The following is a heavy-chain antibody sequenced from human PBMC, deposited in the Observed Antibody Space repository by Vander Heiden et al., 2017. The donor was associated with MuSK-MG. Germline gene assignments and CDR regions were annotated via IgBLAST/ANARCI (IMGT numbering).Heavy chain of an antibody. V-gene: IGHV4-38-2*01. CDR2: IYQSGST. CDR1: GYSISSGYY. CDR3: ARWKARGGIVVVSLDY. D-gene: IGHD3-22*01. J-gene: IGHJ4*02. Sequence: QVQLQESGPGLVKPSATLSLPCAVSGYSISSGYYWGWIRQPPGKGLEGSGSIYQSGSTYYNPSRKSRVTISVDTSKNQFSLKLSAVTAADTAVYYGARWKARGGIVVVSLDYWCEGPLV.